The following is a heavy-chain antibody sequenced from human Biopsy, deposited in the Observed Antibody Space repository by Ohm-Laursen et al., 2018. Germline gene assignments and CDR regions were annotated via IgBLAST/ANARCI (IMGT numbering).Heavy chain of an antibody. CDR3: ATKLTGYFHH. V-gene: IGHV1-69*06. D-gene: IGHD3-9*01. CDR2: NIPILGTG. CDR1: GYTFSNYG. Sequence: SVKVSCKASGYTFSNYGISWVRQAPGQGLEWLGGNIPILGTGNYAQKFQDRVTVAADTSTSTATMELRSLRSDDTAVYYCATKLTGYFHHWGQGTLVIVSS. J-gene: IGHJ1*01.